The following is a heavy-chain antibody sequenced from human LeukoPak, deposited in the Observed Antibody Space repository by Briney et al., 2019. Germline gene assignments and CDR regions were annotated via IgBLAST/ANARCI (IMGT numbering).Heavy chain of an antibody. CDR1: GGTFSSYA. Sequence: GASVKVSCKASGGTFSSYAISWVRQAPGQGLEWMGGIIPIFGTANYAQKFQGRVTITADKSTSTAYMELSSLRSEDTAVYYCARGEAIGYSYGGIDYWGQRTLVTVSS. CDR3: ARGEAIGYSYGGIDY. V-gene: IGHV1-69*06. J-gene: IGHJ4*02. D-gene: IGHD5-18*01. CDR2: IIPIFGTA.